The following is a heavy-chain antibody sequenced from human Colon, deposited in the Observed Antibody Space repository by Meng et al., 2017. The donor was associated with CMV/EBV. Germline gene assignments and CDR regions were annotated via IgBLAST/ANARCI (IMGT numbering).Heavy chain of an antibody. CDR2: INRDGSQI. D-gene: IGHD5-12*01. CDR1: GFFFGVHW. Sequence: GESLKISCAGSGFFFGVHWMNWVRQVPGKGLEWVANINRDGSQIYYGDSVKGRFTISRDNAEKSLFLEMKSLGVDDTAVYYCVRGTDRDFSGYDFLLWGQGTLVTVSS. J-gene: IGHJ4*02. CDR3: VRGTDRDFSGYDFLL. V-gene: IGHV3-7*01.